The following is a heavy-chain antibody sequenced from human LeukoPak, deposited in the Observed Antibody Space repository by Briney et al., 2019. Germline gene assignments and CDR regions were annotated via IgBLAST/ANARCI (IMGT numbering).Heavy chain of an antibody. V-gene: IGHV4-4*07. CDR2: IYTSGST. J-gene: IGHJ6*02. Sequence: SETLSLTFTLPGGSISSYYWSWIRQPAGKGLEWIRRIYTSGSTNYNPSLKSRVTMSVDTSKNQFSLKLSSVTAADTAVYYCARDHNHLTGYGMDVWGQGATVTVSS. CDR1: GGSISSYY. D-gene: IGHD3-9*01. CDR3: ARDHNHLTGYGMDV.